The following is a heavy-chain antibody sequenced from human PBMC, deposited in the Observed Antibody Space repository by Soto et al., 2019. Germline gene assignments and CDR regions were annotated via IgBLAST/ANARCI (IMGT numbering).Heavy chain of an antibody. CDR3: AKRRLNTITSLSDW. V-gene: IGHV2-70*19. Sequence: SGPTLVNPTQTLTLTCTFSGFSLSTSGMCVSWVRQTPQKTLEWVASISGNKMTTFYPDSVKGRFFISRDNSDNTLHLQMNSLRDDDTAIYYCAKRRLNTITSLSDWWGQGVQVTVSS. J-gene: IGHJ1*01. CDR2: ISGNKMT. CDR1: GFSLSTSGMC. D-gene: IGHD3-16*02.